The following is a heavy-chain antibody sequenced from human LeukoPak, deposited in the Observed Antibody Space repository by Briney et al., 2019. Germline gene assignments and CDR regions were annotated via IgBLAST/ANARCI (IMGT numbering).Heavy chain of an antibody. CDR3: AIGRGGQQLGDF. CDR1: GYSFTSYW. D-gene: IGHD6-13*01. V-gene: IGHV5-51*01. CDR2: IYPDDSDT. J-gene: IGHJ4*02. Sequence: GESLKISCKGSGYSFTSYWIGWVRQMPGKGLEWMGIIYPDDSDTRYSRSCEGRGTIAAEKSINTAYLEWSSLKASDTATYYCAIGRGGQQLGDFWGQGTLSPSRQ.